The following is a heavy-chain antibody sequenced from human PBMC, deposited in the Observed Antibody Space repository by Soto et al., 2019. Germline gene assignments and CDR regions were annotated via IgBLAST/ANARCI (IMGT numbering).Heavy chain of an antibody. Sequence: QVQLEQSGAEVKKPGSSVKVSCKASGGTVSNSAICWVRQAPGQGLEWMGGIMPIFRTPDYAQKFQGRVTITADESTSTAYMELSGLKSDDTAVYYCARDKDLQQLGGNYYYILDVWGQGTTVTVFS. V-gene: IGHV1-69*12. D-gene: IGHD3-3*02. CDR3: ARDKDLQQLGGNYYYILDV. CDR1: GGTVSNSA. CDR2: IMPIFRTP. J-gene: IGHJ6*02.